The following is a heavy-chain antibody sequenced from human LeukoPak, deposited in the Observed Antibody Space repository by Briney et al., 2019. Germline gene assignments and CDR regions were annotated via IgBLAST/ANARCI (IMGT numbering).Heavy chain of an antibody. CDR2: MSYDGSNT. V-gene: IGHV3-30*18. J-gene: IGHJ4*02. Sequence: PGGSLRLSCAASGFTFSSYGMHWVRQAPGKGLEWVAVMSYDGSNTYYADSVKGRFTISRDNSKNTLYLQMNSLRAEDTAVYHCAKDRYSSGWYSFDSWGQGALVTVSS. CDR3: AKDRYSSGWYSFDS. D-gene: IGHD6-19*01. CDR1: GFTFSSYG.